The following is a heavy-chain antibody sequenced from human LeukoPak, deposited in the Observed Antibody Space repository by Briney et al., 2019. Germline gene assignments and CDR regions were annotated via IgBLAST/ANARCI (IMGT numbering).Heavy chain of an antibody. CDR1: GGYISGYY. J-gene: IGHJ4*02. Sequence: SETLSLTCTVAGGYISGYYWNWIRQPPGKALEWIGYMYSSGNTNYNPSLESRVTVSVDTSKNQFSLKLSSVTAADTAVYYCARQGSRGGYAFDSWGQGTLVTVSS. D-gene: IGHD5-12*01. CDR2: MYSSGNT. CDR3: ARQGSRGGYAFDS. V-gene: IGHV4-59*08.